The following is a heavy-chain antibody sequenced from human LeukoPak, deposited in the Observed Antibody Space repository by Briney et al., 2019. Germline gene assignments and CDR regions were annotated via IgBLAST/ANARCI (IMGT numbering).Heavy chain of an antibody. CDR2: IYYSGST. J-gene: IGHJ4*02. Sequence: SETLSLTCAVYGGSFSAYYWSWIRQHPGKGLEWIGYIYYSGSTYYNPSLKSRVTISVDTSKNQFSLKLSSVTAADTAVYYCAREAGTVTTVDYWGQGTLVTVSS. CDR3: AREAGTVTTVDY. CDR1: GGSFSAYY. D-gene: IGHD4-17*01. V-gene: IGHV4-31*11.